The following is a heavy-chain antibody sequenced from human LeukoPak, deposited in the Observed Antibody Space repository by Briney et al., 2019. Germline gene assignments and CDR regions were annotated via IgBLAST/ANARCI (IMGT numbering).Heavy chain of an antibody. V-gene: IGHV3-21*01. CDR1: GFTFSSYS. CDR2: ISSSSSYI. J-gene: IGHJ4*02. CDR3: ARAGGTIFGVVIFLDY. Sequence: GGSLRLSCAASGFTFSSYSMNWVRQAPGKGLEWVSSISSSSSYIYYADSVKGRFTISRDNAKNSLYLQMNSLRAEDTAVYYCARAGGTIFGVVIFLDYWGQGTLVTVFS. D-gene: IGHD3-3*01.